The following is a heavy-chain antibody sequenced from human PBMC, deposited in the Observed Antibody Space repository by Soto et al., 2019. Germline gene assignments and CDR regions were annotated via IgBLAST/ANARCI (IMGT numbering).Heavy chain of an antibody. Sequence: ASVKVSCKASGYTFTSYGISWVRQAPGQGLEWMGWISAYNGNTNYAQKLQGRVTMTTDTSTSTAYMELRSLRSDDTAVYYCARGGRVLLWFGEFLGWFDPWGQGTLVTV. D-gene: IGHD3-10*01. CDR1: GYTFTSYG. CDR3: ARGGRVLLWFGEFLGWFDP. V-gene: IGHV1-18*01. J-gene: IGHJ5*02. CDR2: ISAYNGNT.